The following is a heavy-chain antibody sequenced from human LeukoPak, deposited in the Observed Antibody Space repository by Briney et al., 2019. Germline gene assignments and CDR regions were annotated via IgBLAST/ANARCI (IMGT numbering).Heavy chain of an antibody. CDR3: ARRAGGYDFWSGYPHIDY. Sequence: PGESLKISCKGSGYSFTSYWIGWVRQMPGKGLEWMGIIYPGDSDTRYSPSFQGQVTISADKSISTAYLQWSSLKASGTAMYYCARRAGGYDFWSGYPHIDYWGQGTLVTVSS. CDR2: IYPGDSDT. CDR1: GYSFTSYW. V-gene: IGHV5-51*01. J-gene: IGHJ4*02. D-gene: IGHD3-3*01.